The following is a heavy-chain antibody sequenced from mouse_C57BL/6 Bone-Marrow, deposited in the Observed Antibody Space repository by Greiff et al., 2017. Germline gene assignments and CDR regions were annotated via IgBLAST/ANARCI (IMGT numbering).Heavy chain of an antibody. D-gene: IGHD2-5*01. J-gene: IGHJ1*03. CDR1: GYTFTSYW. CDR3: ARPYYSSYGYFDV. Sequence: QVQLQQPGPELVKPGASVKMSCKASGYTFTSYWITWVKQRPGQGLEWIGDIYPGCGSTNYNEKFKSKATLTVDTSSSTAYMQLSSLTSEDSAAYDCARPYYSSYGYFDVWGTGTTVTVSS. CDR2: IYPGCGST. V-gene: IGHV1-55*01.